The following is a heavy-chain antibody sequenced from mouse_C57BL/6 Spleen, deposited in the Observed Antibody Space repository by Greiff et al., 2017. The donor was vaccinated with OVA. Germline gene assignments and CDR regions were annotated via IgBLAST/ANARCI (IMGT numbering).Heavy chain of an antibody. CDR2: IYPGSGST. D-gene: IGHD1-1*01. V-gene: IGHV1-55*01. J-gene: IGHJ2*01. Sequence: VQLQQPGAELVKPGASVKMSCKASGYTFTSYWITWVKQRPGQGLEWIGDIYPGSGSTNYNEKFKSKATLTVDTSSSTAYMQLSSLTSEDSAVYYCALITTVVAPSGFDYWGQGTTLTVSS. CDR3: ALITTVVAPSGFDY. CDR1: GYTFTSYW.